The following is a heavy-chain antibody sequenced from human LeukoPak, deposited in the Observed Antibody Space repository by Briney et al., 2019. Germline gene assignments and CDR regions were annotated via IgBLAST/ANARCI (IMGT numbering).Heavy chain of an antibody. V-gene: IGHV4-39*01. D-gene: IGHD2-2*01. J-gene: IGHJ5*02. Sequence: AETLSLTCTVSGGTISTSSYYWGWIRQPPGKGLEWIGCIYYNGSTYYNPSLKSRVTISVDTSKNQFSLKLSSVTAADTAVYYCARLVGCSSTSCYVIGWFDPWGQGTLVTVSS. CDR2: IYYNGST. CDR3: ARLVGCSSTSCYVIGWFDP. CDR1: GGTISTSSYY.